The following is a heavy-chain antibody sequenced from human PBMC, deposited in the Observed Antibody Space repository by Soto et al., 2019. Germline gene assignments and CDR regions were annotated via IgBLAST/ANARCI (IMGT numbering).Heavy chain of an antibody. CDR3: ARNTDHRLVRGWLDP. J-gene: IGHJ5*02. Sequence: GGSLRLSCAASGLSFSSSAMHWVRQAPGKGLEWVAMISHDGSHEYYGDSVKGRFSVSRDNSHNILHLQMNSLRIEDTAVYFCARNTDHRLVRGWLDPWGQGTLVTVSS. D-gene: IGHD3-10*01. CDR2: ISHDGSHE. V-gene: IGHV3-30-3*01. CDR1: GLSFSSSA.